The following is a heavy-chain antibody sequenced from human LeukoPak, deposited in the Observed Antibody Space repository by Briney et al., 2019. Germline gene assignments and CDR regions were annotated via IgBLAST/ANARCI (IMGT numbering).Heavy chain of an antibody. CDR2: ISTSGSTT. D-gene: IGHD3-10*01. CDR1: GLTFSSYE. Sequence: GKSLRLSCAASGLTFSSYEMSWVRQAPGKGLEWLSYISTSGSTTHYADSVKGRFTMSRDNVKNSLYLQMNSLRAEDTAVYYCARYYGSGSYVTGGMDVWGQGTTVT. CDR3: ARYYGSGSYVTGGMDV. V-gene: IGHV3-48*03. J-gene: IGHJ6*02.